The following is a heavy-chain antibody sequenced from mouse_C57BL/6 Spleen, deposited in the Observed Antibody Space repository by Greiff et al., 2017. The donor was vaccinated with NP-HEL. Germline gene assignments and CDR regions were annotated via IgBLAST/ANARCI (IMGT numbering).Heavy chain of an antibody. CDR1: GFSLTSYG. Sequence: VQLVESGPGLVAPSQSLSITCTVSGFSLTSYGVDWVRQSPGKGLEWLGVIWGVGSTNYNSALKSRLSISKDNSKSQVFLKMNSLQTDDTAMYYCARNPLHYYGSSNWYFDVWGTGTTVTVSS. CDR3: ARNPLHYYGSSNWYFDV. D-gene: IGHD1-1*01. CDR2: IWGVGST. J-gene: IGHJ1*03. V-gene: IGHV2-6*01.